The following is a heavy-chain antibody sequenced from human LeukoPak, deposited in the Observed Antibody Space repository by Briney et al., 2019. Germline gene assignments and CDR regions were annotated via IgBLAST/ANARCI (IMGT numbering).Heavy chain of an antibody. Sequence: PSETLSLTCTVSGGSISSYYWSWIRQPPGKGLEWIGYIYYSGSTNYNPSLKSRVTISVDTSKNQFSLKLSSVTAADTAVYYCARTFSNYGDHGGGFDYWGQGTLVTVSS. CDR3: ARTFSNYGDHGGGFDY. D-gene: IGHD4-17*01. CDR1: GGSISSYY. J-gene: IGHJ4*02. V-gene: IGHV4-59*01. CDR2: IYYSGST.